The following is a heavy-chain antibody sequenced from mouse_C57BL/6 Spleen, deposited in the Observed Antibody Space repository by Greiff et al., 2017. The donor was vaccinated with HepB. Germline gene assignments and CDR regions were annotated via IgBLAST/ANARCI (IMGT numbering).Heavy chain of an antibody. CDR1: GYTFTSYW. V-gene: IGHV1-69*01. CDR2: IDPSDSYT. J-gene: IGHJ3*01. D-gene: IGHD1-1*01. CDR3: AYGSSNRFAY. Sequence: VQLQQPGAELVMPGASVKLSCKASGYTFTSYWMHWVKQRPGQGLEWIGEIDPSDSYTNYNQKFKGKSTLTVDKSSSTAYMQLSSLTSEDSAVYYCAYGSSNRFAYWGQGTLVTVSA.